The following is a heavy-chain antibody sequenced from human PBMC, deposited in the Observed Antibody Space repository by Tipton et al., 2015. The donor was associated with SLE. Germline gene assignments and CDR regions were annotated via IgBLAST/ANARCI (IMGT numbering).Heavy chain of an antibody. CDR3: ARSAGYSSSWAHFDY. Sequence: TLSLTCTVSGGSFRSSSFYWSWIRQPPGKGLEWIGYIYYSGSTNYNPSLKSRVTISVDTSKNQFSLKLNSVTAADTAVYYCARSAGYSSSWAHFDYWGQGTLVTVSS. D-gene: IGHD6-13*01. CDR1: GGSFRSSSFY. CDR2: IYYSGST. J-gene: IGHJ4*02. V-gene: IGHV4-61*01.